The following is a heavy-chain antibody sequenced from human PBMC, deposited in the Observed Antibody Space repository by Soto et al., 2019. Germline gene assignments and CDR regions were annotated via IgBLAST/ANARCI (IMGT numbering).Heavy chain of an antibody. J-gene: IGHJ4*02. D-gene: IGHD2-21*01. V-gene: IGHV3-33*01. Sequence: QVKLVESGGGVVQPGRSLRLSCAASGFIFSSFGMHWVRQAPGTGMEWVAHIWYDGSNTSYADSVKGRFTISRDNWRSTLYLEMISGRDAATAVSRGLRELVAACGHFDYWGKGTLVAV. CDR1: GFIFSSFG. CDR2: IWYDGSNT. CDR3: LRELVAACGHFDY.